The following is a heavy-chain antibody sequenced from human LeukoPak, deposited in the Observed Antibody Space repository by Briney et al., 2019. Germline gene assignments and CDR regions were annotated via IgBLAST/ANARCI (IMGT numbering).Heavy chain of an antibody. CDR1: GYTFTSYA. J-gene: IGHJ5*02. V-gene: IGHV1-3*01. CDR3: ARGSSSSGGNWFDP. CDR2: INAGNGNT. D-gene: IGHD6-19*01. Sequence: GASVKVSCKASGYTFTSYAMHWVRQAPGQRLEWMGWINAGNGNTKYSQKFQGRVTITRDTSASTAYMELSSLRSEDTAVYYCARGSSSSGGNWFDPRGQGTLVTVSS.